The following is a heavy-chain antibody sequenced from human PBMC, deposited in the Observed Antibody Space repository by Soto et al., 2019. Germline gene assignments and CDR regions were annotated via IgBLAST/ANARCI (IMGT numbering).Heavy chain of an antibody. CDR2: ISYDGNNK. CDR3: AKDNYGLDY. J-gene: IGHJ4*02. Sequence: GGSLRLSCAASGFTFRNYGMHWVRQAPGKGLEWVAVISYDGNNKYYADSVKGRFTISRDNSKNTLYLQMNSLRAEDTAVYYCAKDNYGLDYWGQGTLVTVSS. D-gene: IGHD3-10*01. CDR1: GFTFRNYG. V-gene: IGHV3-30*18.